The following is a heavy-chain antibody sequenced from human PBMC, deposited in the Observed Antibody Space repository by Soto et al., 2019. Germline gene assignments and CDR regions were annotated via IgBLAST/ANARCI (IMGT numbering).Heavy chain of an antibody. CDR3: VKDGSSGWPYYYGLDV. J-gene: IGHJ6*02. CDR1: VFTFNSYG. D-gene: IGHD6-19*01. Sequence: PGWSLRLSCASSVFTFNSYGMHWVRQAPGKGLEWVAVISYDGSNKYYADSVKGRFTIARDNSKNTLYLQMSSLRAEDTAVYYCVKDGSSGWPYYYGLDVWGQGTSVTVSS. CDR2: ISYDGSNK. V-gene: IGHV3-30*18.